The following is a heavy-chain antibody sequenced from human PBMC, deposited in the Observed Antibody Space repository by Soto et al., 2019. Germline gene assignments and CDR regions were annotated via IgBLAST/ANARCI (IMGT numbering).Heavy chain of an antibody. Sequence: QLQLQESGPGLVKPSETLSLTCTVSGGSISSSSYYWGWIRQPPGKGLEWIGSIYYSGSTYYNPSLKSRVTISVHTSKNQFSLKLSSATAADTAVYYCARHESGQSGDPFDYWGQGTLVTVSS. CDR3: ARHESGQSGDPFDY. CDR2: IYYSGST. V-gene: IGHV4-39*01. J-gene: IGHJ4*02. CDR1: GGSISSSSYY. D-gene: IGHD4-17*01.